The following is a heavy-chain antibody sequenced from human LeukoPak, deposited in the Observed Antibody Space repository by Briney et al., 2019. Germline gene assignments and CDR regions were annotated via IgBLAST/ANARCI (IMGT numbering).Heavy chain of an antibody. Sequence: PSETLSLTCTVSGGSISSGSYYWNWIRQPAGKGLEWIGRIDTSGSTNYNPSLKSRVTISVDTSKNQFSLKLSSVTAADTAVYYCARLILGYSYGIDYYYYYMDVWGKGTTVTVSS. D-gene: IGHD5-18*01. CDR2: IDTSGST. J-gene: IGHJ6*03. V-gene: IGHV4-61*02. CDR3: ARLILGYSYGIDYYYYYMDV. CDR1: GGSISSGSYY.